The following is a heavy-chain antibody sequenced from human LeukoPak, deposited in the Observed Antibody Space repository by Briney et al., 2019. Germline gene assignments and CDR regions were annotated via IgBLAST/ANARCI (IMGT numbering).Heavy chain of an antibody. V-gene: IGHV1-69*04. CDR2: INPVFGVA. CDR3: ARDWDGNSHY. J-gene: IGHJ4*02. Sequence: SVKVSCKASGGTFSSYSISWVRQAPGQGLEWMGRINPVFGVANYAQKFQGRVTITADKSTSTAYMELSSLRSEDTAMYYCARDWDGNSHYWGQGTLVTVSS. CDR1: GGTFSSYS. D-gene: IGHD2/OR15-2a*01.